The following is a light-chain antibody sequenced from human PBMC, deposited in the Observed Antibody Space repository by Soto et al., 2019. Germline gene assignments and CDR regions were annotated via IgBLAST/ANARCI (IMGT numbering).Light chain of an antibody. V-gene: IGKV1-8*01. Sequence: QMTQSPSTLSASVGDRVTITCRASQGISSYLAWYQQKPGKAPKLLIYAASTLQSGVPSRFSGSGSGTDFTLTISCLQSEDFATYYCQQYYSYPPFTFGPGTKVDIK. CDR1: QGISSY. CDR3: QQYYSYPPFT. CDR2: AAS. J-gene: IGKJ3*01.